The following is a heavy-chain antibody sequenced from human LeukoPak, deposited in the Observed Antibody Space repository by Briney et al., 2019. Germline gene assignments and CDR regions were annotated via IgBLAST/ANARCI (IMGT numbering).Heavy chain of an antibody. D-gene: IGHD2-2*01. V-gene: IGHV5-51*01. CDR1: GYGFTSYW. CDR2: IYPGDSDT. Sequence: GGSLKISCKGSGYGFTSYWIGWVRQMPGKGLEWMGIIYPGDSDTRYSPSFQGQVTISADKSISTAYLQWSSLKASDTAMYYCARRWQYQLLYAFDIWGQVTMVTVSS. CDR3: ARRWQYQLLYAFDI. J-gene: IGHJ3*02.